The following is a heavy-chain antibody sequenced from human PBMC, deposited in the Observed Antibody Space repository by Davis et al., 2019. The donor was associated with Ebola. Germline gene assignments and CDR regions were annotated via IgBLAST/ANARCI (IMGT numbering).Heavy chain of an antibody. CDR1: GYTFSSYA. CDR3: ARDPRGSGSYSGWFDP. J-gene: IGHJ5*02. Sequence: AASVKVSCKASGYTFSSYAMHWVRQAPGQRLEWMGWINAGNDNTKYSQKFQGRVTITRDTSASTVYMELSSLRSDDTAVYYCARDPRGSGSYSGWFDPWGQGTLLTVSS. CDR2: INAGNDNT. D-gene: IGHD3-10*01. V-gene: IGHV1-3*01.